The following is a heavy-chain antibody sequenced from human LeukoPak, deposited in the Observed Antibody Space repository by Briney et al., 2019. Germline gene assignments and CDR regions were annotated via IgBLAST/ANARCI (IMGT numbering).Heavy chain of an antibody. V-gene: IGHV4-59*01. D-gene: IGHD5-18*01. CDR3: ARAGTAMVTLDY. CDR2: IYYSGST. Sequence: SGTLSLTCTVSGGSFSSYYWSWIRQPPGKGLEWIGYIYYSGSTNYNPSLKSRATISVDTSKNQFSLRLSSVTAADTAVYYCARAGTAMVTLDYWGQGTLVTVSS. J-gene: IGHJ4*02. CDR1: GGSFSSYY.